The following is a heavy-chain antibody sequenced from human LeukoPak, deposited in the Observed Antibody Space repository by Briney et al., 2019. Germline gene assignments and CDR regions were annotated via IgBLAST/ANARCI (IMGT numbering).Heavy chain of an antibody. D-gene: IGHD3-22*01. CDR2: INPNSGDT. Sequence: ASVKVSCKASGYSFTGYYIHWVRQAPGEGLEWMAWINPNSGDTNFAQKFQGRVTMTRDTSISTVYMELSRLRSDDTAVFFCARGYYDSSDFEYFQHWGQGTLVTVSS. V-gene: IGHV1-2*02. CDR3: ARGYYDSSDFEYFQH. J-gene: IGHJ1*01. CDR1: GYSFTGYY.